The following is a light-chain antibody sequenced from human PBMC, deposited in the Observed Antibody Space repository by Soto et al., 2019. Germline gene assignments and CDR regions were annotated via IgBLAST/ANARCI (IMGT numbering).Light chain of an antibody. Sequence: EIVMTQSPATLSVSPGERATLPCRASQSVSSDLAWYHKKPGQAPRLLIYGASTRATGIPARFSGSGSGTEFTLTINRLQSEDFAVYYCQQYNTWPRTFGQGTKVDIK. CDR1: QSVSSD. J-gene: IGKJ1*01. CDR3: QQYNTWPRT. CDR2: GAS. V-gene: IGKV3-15*01.